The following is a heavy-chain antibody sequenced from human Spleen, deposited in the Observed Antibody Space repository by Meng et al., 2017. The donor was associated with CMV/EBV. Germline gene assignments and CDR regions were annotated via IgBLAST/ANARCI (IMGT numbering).Heavy chain of an antibody. Sequence: GESLKISCAASGFTFSSYSMNWVRQAPGKGLEWVSSISSSSSYIYYADSVKGRFTISRDNAKNSLYPQMNSLRAEDTAVYYCAGIAAAGTSKAYYYGMDVWGQGTTVTVSS. CDR2: ISSSSSYI. V-gene: IGHV3-21*01. J-gene: IGHJ6*02. CDR1: GFTFSSYS. CDR3: AGIAAAGTSKAYYYGMDV. D-gene: IGHD6-13*01.